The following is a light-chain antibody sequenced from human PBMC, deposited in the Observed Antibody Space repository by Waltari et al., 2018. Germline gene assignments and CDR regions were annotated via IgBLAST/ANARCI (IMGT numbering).Light chain of an antibody. CDR2: KDT. Sequence: SYELTQPPSVSVSPGQTARITRSGDVLPRQYAYWYQQKPGQAPFLLIYKDTERPSGIPERFSGSSSGTTVTLTISGAQAEDEADYYCQSADNSGTWVFGGGTKLTVL. CDR1: VLPRQY. V-gene: IGLV3-25*03. J-gene: IGLJ3*02. CDR3: QSADNSGTWV.